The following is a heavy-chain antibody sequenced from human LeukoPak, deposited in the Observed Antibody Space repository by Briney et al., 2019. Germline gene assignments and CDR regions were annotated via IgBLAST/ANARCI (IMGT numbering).Heavy chain of an antibody. J-gene: IGHJ4*02. CDR1: GGSISNYY. CDR3: VRGGPPTVTRLDY. D-gene: IGHD4-17*01. V-gene: IGHV4-59*01. Sequence: SETLSLTCTVSGGSISNYYWSWIRQPPGKGLEWIGYIYYSGSINYHPSLKSRVTISVDTSKNQFSLKLSSVTAADTAVYYCVRGGPPTVTRLDYWGQGTLVTVSS. CDR2: IYYSGSI.